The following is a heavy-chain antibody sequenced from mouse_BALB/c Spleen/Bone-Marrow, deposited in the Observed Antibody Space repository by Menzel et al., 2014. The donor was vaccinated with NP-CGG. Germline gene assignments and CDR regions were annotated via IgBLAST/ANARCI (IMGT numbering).Heavy chain of an antibody. CDR2: IDPYNGGT. V-gene: IGHV1S135*01. Sequence: EVQGVESGPELVKPGASVKVSCKASGYAFTSYNMHWVKQSHGKSLEWIGYIDPYNGGTSQNQKFKGKATLTVDKSSSTAYMHLSSLTSEDSAVYYCARDWDYYAMDYWGQGTSVTVSS. D-gene: IGHD4-1*01. J-gene: IGHJ4*01. CDR1: GYAFTSYN. CDR3: ARDWDYYAMDY.